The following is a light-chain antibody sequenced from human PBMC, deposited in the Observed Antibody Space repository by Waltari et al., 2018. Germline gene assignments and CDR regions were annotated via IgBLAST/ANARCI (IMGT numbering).Light chain of an antibody. CDR2: RSD. CDR1: ASNIGGNL. V-gene: IGLV1-44*01. CDR3: ASWDDSLNGHWV. J-gene: IGLJ3*02. Sequence: QSVLTQPPSASGTPGQRVTISCSGSASNIGGNLVNWYQQLPGKAPKLLIYRSDQRPAGVPDLLSGSKTGTSASLAISGLQSDDEADYFCASWDDSLNGHWVFGGGTKVTVL.